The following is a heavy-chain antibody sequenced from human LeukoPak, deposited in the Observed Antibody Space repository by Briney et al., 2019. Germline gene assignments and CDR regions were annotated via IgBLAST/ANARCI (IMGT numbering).Heavy chain of an antibody. V-gene: IGHV3-21*01. CDR1: GFTFSSYS. J-gene: IGHJ4*02. CDR3: ARSDVAPWDFDY. Sequence: GGSLRLSCAASGFTFSSYSMNWVRQAPGKGLEWVSSISSSSSYIYYADSVKGRFTISRDNAKNSLYLQMNSLRAEDTAVYYCARSDVAPWDFDYWGQGTLVTVSS. D-gene: IGHD1-26*01. CDR2: ISSSSSYI.